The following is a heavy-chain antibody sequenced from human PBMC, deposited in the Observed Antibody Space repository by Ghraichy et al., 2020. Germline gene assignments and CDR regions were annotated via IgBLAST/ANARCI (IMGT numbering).Heavy chain of an antibody. J-gene: IGHJ4*02. CDR1: GGSFSGYY. CDR3: ARGRITGTTAWRH. CDR2: INHSGST. Sequence: SETLSLTCAVYGGSFSGYYWSWIRQPPGKGLEWIGEINHSGSTNYNPSLKSRVTISVDTSKNQFSLKLSSVTAADTAVYYCARGRITGTTAWRHWGQGTLVTVSS. D-gene: IGHD1-20*01. V-gene: IGHV4-34*01.